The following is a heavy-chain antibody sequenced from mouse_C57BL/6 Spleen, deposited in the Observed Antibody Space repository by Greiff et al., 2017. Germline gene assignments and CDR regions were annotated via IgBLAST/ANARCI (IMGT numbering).Heavy chain of an antibody. CDR1: GYAFSSSW. D-gene: IGHD2-3*01. Sequence: VKLQESGPELVKPGASVKISCKASGYAFSSSWMNWVKQRPGKGLEWIGRIYPGDGDTNYNGKFKGKATLTADTSSSTAYMQISSLTSEDSSVFFCACLYDGYFYWVQGTTLTVS. V-gene: IGHV1-82*01. CDR2: IYPGDGDT. J-gene: IGHJ2*01. CDR3: ACLYDGYFY.